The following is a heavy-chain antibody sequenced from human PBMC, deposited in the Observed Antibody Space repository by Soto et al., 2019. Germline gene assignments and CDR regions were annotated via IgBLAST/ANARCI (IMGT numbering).Heavy chain of an antibody. CDR3: ATAGYSTSWYDF. CDR1: EYTFTDYY. CDR2: INPSGGST. D-gene: IGHD6-13*01. Sequence: QVQLVQSGAEVKKPGASVKLSCKSSEYTFTDYYIHWVRQAPGQGLEWMGLINPSGGSTSYAQKFQGRVTMTRDTSTSTVYMELSSLRSEDTAVYYCATAGYSTSWYDFWGQGTLVTVSS. V-gene: IGHV1-46*01. J-gene: IGHJ5*01.